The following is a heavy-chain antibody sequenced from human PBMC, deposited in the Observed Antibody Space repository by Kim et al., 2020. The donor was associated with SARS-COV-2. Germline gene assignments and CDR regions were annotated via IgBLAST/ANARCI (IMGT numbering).Heavy chain of an antibody. D-gene: IGHD3-16*01. V-gene: IGHV1-69*13. CDR1: GGTFSSYA. Sequence: SVKVSCKASGGTFSSYAISWVRQAPGQGLEWMGGIIPIFGTANYAQKFQGRVTITADESTSTAYMELSSLRSEDTAVDYCARGDFTLGGLRGDYWGQGTLVTGAS. J-gene: IGHJ4*02. CDR2: IIPIFGTA. CDR3: ARGDFTLGGLRGDY.